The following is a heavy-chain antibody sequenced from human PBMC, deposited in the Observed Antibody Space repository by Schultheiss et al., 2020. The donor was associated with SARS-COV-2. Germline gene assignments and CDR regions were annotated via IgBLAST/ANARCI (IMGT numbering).Heavy chain of an antibody. CDR1: GGSISSGGYY. CDR3: ATLWFGELILDY. V-gene: IGHV4-31*03. Sequence: SETLSLTCTVSGGSISSGGYYWSWIRQHPGKGLEWIGYIYYSGSTYYNPSLKSRVTISVDTSKNQFSLKLSSVTAADTAVYYCATLWFGELILDYWGQGTLVTVSS. J-gene: IGHJ4*02. CDR2: IYYSGST. D-gene: IGHD3-10*01.